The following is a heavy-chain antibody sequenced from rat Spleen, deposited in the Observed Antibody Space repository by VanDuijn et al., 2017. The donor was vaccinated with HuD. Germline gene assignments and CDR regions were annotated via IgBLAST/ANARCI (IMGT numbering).Heavy chain of an antibody. V-gene: IGHV5-29*01. D-gene: IGHD1-6*01. CDR1: VFTFSNYG. CDR2: ITNAAGKV. Sequence: EVQLVESGGGLVQPGRSLKLSCAASVFTFSNYGMAWVRQAPTKGLEWVASITNAAGKVYYPDSVKGRFTISRDTAQNILYLQMNSLRSEETATYYCARGGFFRYWGQGVMVTVSS. CDR3: ARGGFFRY. J-gene: IGHJ2*01.